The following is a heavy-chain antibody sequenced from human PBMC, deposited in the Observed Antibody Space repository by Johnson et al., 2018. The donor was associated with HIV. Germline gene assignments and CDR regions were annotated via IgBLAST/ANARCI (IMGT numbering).Heavy chain of an antibody. J-gene: IGHJ3*02. CDR2: IYTGGST. D-gene: IGHD3-16*01. Sequence: VQLVESGGGLVQPGGSLRLSCAASGFTFSSNYMSWVRQAPGRGLEWVSIIYTGGSTYYADSVTGRFTISRDNSKNTLYLQMNSLRAEDTALYYCARDGGVKVKGSFDIWGQGTMVTVSS. V-gene: IGHV3-66*02. CDR1: GFTFSSNY. CDR3: ARDGGVKVKGSFDI.